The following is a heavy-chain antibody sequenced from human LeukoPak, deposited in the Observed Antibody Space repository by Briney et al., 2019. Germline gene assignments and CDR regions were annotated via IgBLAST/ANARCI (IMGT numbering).Heavy chain of an antibody. CDR1: GGSFSDYF. CDR3: ARIHLWPENWFDA. Sequence: SETLSLTCAVNGGSFSDYFWGWFRQPPGKGLEWIEEVNHRGTTSSNPSLKSRVAISVDASKNQFSLKLSSVTAADTAIYYCARIHLWPENWFDAWGQGGLVTVSS. J-gene: IGHJ5*02. V-gene: IGHV4-34*01. CDR2: VNHRGTT. D-gene: IGHD3-10*01.